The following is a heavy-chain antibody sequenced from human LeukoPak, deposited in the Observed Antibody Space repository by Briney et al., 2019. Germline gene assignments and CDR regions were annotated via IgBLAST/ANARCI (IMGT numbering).Heavy chain of an antibody. CDR1: GYTFSNYW. V-gene: IGHV5-51*01. J-gene: IGHJ4*02. CDR3: ATHSSTSAQDYFDY. D-gene: IGHD2-2*01. CDR2: IYPGDSDA. Sequence: GASLQISSKGSGYTFSNYWIACVRPMPGKGREWMGSIYPGDSDARYTPSFQGQVTISAAKSISTTYLQWSSLKASDTAFYYCATHSSTSAQDYFDYWGQGTLVTVSS.